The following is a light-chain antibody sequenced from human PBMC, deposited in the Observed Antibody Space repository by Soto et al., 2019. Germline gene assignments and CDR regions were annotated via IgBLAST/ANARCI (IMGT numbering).Light chain of an antibody. CDR2: EVS. CDR1: SSNIGNGY. Sequence: QAVVTQPPSVSAAPGQKVTISCSGSSSNIGNGYVSWYQQHPGKAPKLMIYEVSKRPSGVPDRFSGSKSGNTASLTVSGLQPEDEADYYCSSYAGSNKSVFGTGTKVTVL. V-gene: IGLV2-8*01. J-gene: IGLJ1*01. CDR3: SSYAGSNKSV.